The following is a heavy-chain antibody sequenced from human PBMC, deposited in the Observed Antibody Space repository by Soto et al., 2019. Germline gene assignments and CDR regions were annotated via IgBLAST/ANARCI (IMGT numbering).Heavy chain of an antibody. V-gene: IGHV4-61*08. CDR1: GGSVSSGGYY. J-gene: IGHJ4*02. D-gene: IGHD3-16*01. CDR2: MYYSGSA. Sequence: KPSETLSLTCTVSGGSVSSGGYYWNWIRQPPGRGLEWIGYMYYSGSADYNSSLKSRVTISVDRSKSQVFLRVSSVTAADTAVYYCARKGPRLEEGFDYWGQGILVTVSS. CDR3: ARKGPRLEEGFDY.